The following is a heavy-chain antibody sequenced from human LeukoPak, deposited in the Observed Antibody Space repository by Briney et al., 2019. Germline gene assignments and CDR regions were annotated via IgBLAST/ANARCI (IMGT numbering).Heavy chain of an antibody. CDR3: ARRGLPYPFDIVVVPAAIMGDAFDI. Sequence: WVRQAPGKGLEWIGSIYYSGSTYYNPSLKSRVTISVDTSKNQFSLKLSSVTAADTAVYYCARRGLPYPFDIVVVPAAIMGDAFDIWGQGTMVTVSS. CDR2: IYYSGST. D-gene: IGHD2-2*01. J-gene: IGHJ3*02. V-gene: IGHV4-39*01.